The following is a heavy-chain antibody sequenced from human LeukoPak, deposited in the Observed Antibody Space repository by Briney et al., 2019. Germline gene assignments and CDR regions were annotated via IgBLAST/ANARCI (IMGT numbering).Heavy chain of an antibody. Sequence: PGGSLRLSCAASGFTFSSYSMNWVRQAPGKGLEWVSSISSSSYIYYADSVKGRFAISRDNAKNSLYLQMNSLRAEDTAVYYCARDDSGYDLPNYYYYYMDVWGKGTTVTVSS. J-gene: IGHJ6*03. CDR2: ISSSSYI. V-gene: IGHV3-21*01. D-gene: IGHD5-12*01. CDR3: ARDDSGYDLPNYYYYYMDV. CDR1: GFTFSSYS.